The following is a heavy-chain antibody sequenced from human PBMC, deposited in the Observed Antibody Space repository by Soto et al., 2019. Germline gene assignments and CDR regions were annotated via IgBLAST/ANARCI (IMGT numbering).Heavy chain of an antibody. J-gene: IGHJ4*02. D-gene: IGHD4-4*01. CDR2: ISGSGNYT. CDR3: AREGINNYNEYYCDS. CDR1: GFTFSTYS. Sequence: PGGSMRLSCAASGFTFSTYSMNWVRPAPGKGLEWVSSISGSGNYTHYADFLRGRFTISRDNAKTSLYLQMNSLRAEDTAVYYCAREGINNYNEYYCDSWGQGTVVTVSS. V-gene: IGHV3-21*01.